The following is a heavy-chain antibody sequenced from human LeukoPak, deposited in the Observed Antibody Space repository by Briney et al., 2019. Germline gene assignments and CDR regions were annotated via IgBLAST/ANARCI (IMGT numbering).Heavy chain of an antibody. CDR2: MNPNSGNT. D-gene: IGHD3-22*01. Sequence: SVSVSYKASGYTFTSYDIHWVRQATGQGLEGMEWMNPNSGNTGYAQKFQGRVTMTRNTSISTAYMELSSLRSEDTAVYCCARGPKAYYFDSSGYVIDYWGQGTLVTVSS. CDR3: ARGPKAYYFDSSGYVIDY. J-gene: IGHJ4*02. V-gene: IGHV1-8*01. CDR1: GYTFTSYD.